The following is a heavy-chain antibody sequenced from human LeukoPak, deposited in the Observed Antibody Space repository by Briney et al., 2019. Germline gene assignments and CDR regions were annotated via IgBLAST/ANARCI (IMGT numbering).Heavy chain of an antibody. J-gene: IGHJ2*01. CDR2: VSYSGST. CDR1: GGSINSDY. Sequence: RTSETLSLTCTVAGGSINSDYWSWIRLPPGRGLEWIGYVSYSGSTYYSPSLKSRVTMSVQTSRRQFSLKLSSVTAADTAVYYCARCPGWYYYDSSGYYPSWYFDLWGRGTLVTVSS. CDR3: ARCPGWYYYDSSGYYPSWYFDL. V-gene: IGHV4-59*01. D-gene: IGHD3-22*01.